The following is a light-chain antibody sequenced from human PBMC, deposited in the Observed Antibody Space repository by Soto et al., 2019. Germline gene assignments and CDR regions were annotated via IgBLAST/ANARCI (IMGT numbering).Light chain of an antibody. Sequence: EIVMTQSPGTLSVSPGERATLSCRASQSISSNLAWYQQKPGQALRLLIYGASTRATGIPDRFSGSGSGTEFTLTISSLQSEDFAVYYCQQYGSSPRTFGQGTKVEIK. CDR2: GAS. V-gene: IGKV3-15*01. CDR3: QQYGSSPRT. J-gene: IGKJ1*01. CDR1: QSISSN.